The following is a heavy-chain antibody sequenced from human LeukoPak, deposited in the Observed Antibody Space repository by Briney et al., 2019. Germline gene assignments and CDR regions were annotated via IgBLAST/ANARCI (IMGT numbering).Heavy chain of an antibody. J-gene: IGHJ3*02. V-gene: IGHV4-4*02. CDR3: ARVGIAVAGTMSGAFDI. Sequence: SETLSLTCAVSGGSISGSNWWSWVRQPPGKGLEWIGEIYHSGSTNYNPSLKSRVTISVDKSKNQFSLKLSSVTAADTAVYYCARVGIAVAGTMSGAFDIWGQGTMVTVSS. CDR2: IYHSGST. D-gene: IGHD6-19*01. CDR1: GGSISGSNW.